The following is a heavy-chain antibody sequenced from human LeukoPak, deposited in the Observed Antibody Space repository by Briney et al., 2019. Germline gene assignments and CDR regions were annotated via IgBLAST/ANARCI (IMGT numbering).Heavy chain of an antibody. V-gene: IGHV3-30*02. CDR2: TLSDGSSK. CDR3: AKPRTTAGTLDYFDY. CDR1: GFTFSHFG. J-gene: IGHJ4*02. D-gene: IGHD6-19*01. Sequence: PGTSLRLSCEASGFTFSHFGMHWVRQAPGKGLEWVAFTLSDGSSKYYADSVKGRFTISRDNSKNTLYLQMNSLRPEDTAVYYCAKPRTTAGTLDYFDYWGQGTLVTVSS.